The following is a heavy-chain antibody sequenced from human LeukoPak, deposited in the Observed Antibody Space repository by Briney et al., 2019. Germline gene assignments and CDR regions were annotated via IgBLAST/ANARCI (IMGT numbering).Heavy chain of an antibody. CDR3: TKLSSGWALFDH. V-gene: IGHV3-23*01. CDR1: GFSFNTCA. D-gene: IGHD6-19*01. Sequence: TGGSLRLSCAASGFSFNTCAMTWVRQGPGKGLEWVSTISESSGRIIYADSVKGRFTISSDNSKSTVYLQMNSLRAEDTAVYYCTKLSSGWALFDHWGQGALVTVSS. CDR2: ISESSGRI. J-gene: IGHJ4*02.